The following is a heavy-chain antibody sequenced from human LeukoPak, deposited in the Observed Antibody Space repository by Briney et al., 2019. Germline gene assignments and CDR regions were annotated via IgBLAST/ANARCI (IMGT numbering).Heavy chain of an antibody. D-gene: IGHD1-26*01. Sequence: SETLSLTCTVSGGSISSYYWSWIRQSPGKGLEWIGYIYYSGSTNYNPSLKSRVTISVDTSKNQFSLNLNPVTAADTAVYYCARGGSYWSPDYWGQGTLVTVSS. J-gene: IGHJ4*02. CDR2: IYYSGST. CDR1: GGSISSYY. V-gene: IGHV4-59*01. CDR3: ARGGSYWSPDY.